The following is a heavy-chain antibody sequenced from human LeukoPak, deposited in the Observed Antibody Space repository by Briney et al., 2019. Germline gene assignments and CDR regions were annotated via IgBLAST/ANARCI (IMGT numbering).Heavy chain of an antibody. J-gene: IGHJ4*02. D-gene: IGHD6-19*01. V-gene: IGHV1-18*01. CDR2: ISADNGNT. Sequence: GASVKVSCKASGYTFTNYGFSWVRQAPGQGLEWMGWISADNGNTNYAQKLQGRVTITADKSTSTAYMELSSLRSEDTAVYYCARGDSGWYSLDYWGQGTLVTVSS. CDR1: GYTFTNYG. CDR3: ARGDSGWYSLDY.